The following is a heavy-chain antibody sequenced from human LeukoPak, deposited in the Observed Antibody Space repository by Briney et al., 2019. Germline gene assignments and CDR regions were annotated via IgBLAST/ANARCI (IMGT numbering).Heavy chain of an antibody. CDR2: INRDGSST. CDR3: AKDPPPVAYYFDY. J-gene: IGHJ4*02. Sequence: GGSLRLSCAASGFTFSSYWMHWVRQAPGKGLVWVSRINRDGSSTSYADSVKGRFTISRDNSKNTLYLQMNSLRAEDTAVYYCAKDPPPVAYYFDYWGQGTLVTVSS. CDR1: GFTFSSYW. V-gene: IGHV3-74*01. D-gene: IGHD1-14*01.